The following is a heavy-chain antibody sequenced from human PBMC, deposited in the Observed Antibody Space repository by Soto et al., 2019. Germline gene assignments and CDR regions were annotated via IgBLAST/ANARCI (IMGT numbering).Heavy chain of an antibody. V-gene: IGHV6-1*01. Sequence: SQTLSLTCAISGDSVSSNSAAWNWIRQSPSRGLEWLGRTYYRSKWYNDYAVSVKSRITINPDTSKNQFSLQLNSVTPEDTAVYYCARGGIVGVPAAMYYGMDVWGQATTVTVSS. CDR2: TYYRSKWYN. D-gene: IGHD2-2*01. CDR3: ARGGIVGVPAAMYYGMDV. J-gene: IGHJ6*02. CDR1: GDSVSSNSAA.